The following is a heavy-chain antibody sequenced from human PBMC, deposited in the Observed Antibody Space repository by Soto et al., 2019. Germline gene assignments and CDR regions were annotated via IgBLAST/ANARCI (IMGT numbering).Heavy chain of an antibody. Sequence: GGSLRLSCAASGFAFSNYAMHWVRQAPGKGLEWVAVISFDGSNKYYGDAVKGRFTISRDNSKNTVSLQMNSLRAEDTAVYYCARDRTEYQSPFYYYYYGMDVWGQGTTVTVSS. J-gene: IGHJ6*02. D-gene: IGHD2-2*01. CDR3: ARDRTEYQSPFYYYYYGMDV. V-gene: IGHV3-30-3*01. CDR2: ISFDGSNK. CDR1: GFAFSNYA.